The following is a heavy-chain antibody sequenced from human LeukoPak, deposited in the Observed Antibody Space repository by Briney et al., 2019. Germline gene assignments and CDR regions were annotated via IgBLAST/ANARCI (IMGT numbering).Heavy chain of an antibody. CDR2: IYHSGST. CDR3: ARGEGGSYFDY. J-gene: IGHJ4*02. D-gene: IGHD1-26*01. V-gene: IGHV4-39*07. Sequence: SETLSLTCTVSGGSISSSSYYWGWIRQPPGKGLEWIGSIYHSGSTYYNPSLKSRVTISVDTSKNQFSLKLSSVTAADTAVYYCARGEGGSYFDYWGQGTLVTVSS. CDR1: GGSISSSSYY.